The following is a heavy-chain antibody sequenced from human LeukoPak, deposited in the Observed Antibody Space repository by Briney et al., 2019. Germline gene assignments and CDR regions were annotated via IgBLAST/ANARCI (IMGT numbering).Heavy chain of an antibody. CDR1: GYTFTGYY. CDR2: INPNSGGT. D-gene: IGHD3-10*01. V-gene: IGHV1-2*02. J-gene: IGHJ4*02. CDR3: ARSGAYGSGSYLSY. Sequence: GASVTVSCKASGYTFTGYYMHWVRQAPGQGLEWMGWINPNSGGTNYAQKFQGRVTMTRDTSISTAYMELGRLRSDDTAVYYCARSGAYGSGSYLSYGGQGTLVTVSS.